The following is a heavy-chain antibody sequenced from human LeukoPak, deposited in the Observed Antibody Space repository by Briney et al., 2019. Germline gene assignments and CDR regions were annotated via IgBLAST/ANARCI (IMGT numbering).Heavy chain of an antibody. V-gene: IGHV4-59*12. CDR1: GGSISSFY. J-gene: IGHJ4*02. CDR3: ARGPNYGGNSKDFDY. D-gene: IGHD4-23*01. Sequence: PSETLSLTCSVSGGSISSFYWSWIRQPPGKGLEWIGYIYYTGSTDCNPSLKSRVTISVDTSKNQFSLNLRSVTAADTAVYYCARGPNYGGNSKDFDYWGQGTLVTVSS. CDR2: IYYTGST.